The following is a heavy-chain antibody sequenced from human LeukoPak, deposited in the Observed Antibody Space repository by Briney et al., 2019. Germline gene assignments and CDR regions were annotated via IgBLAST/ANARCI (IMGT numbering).Heavy chain of an antibody. CDR1: GGSFSGYY. Sequence: PSETLSLTCAVYGGSFSGYYWSWIRQPPGKGLEWIGEINHSGSTNYNPSLKSRVTISVDTSKNQFSLKLSSVTAADTAVYYCARVSSSWYGYYYYYYYMDVWGKGTTVTVSS. V-gene: IGHV4-34*01. CDR3: ARVSSSWYGYYYYYYYMDV. CDR2: INHSGST. D-gene: IGHD6-13*01. J-gene: IGHJ6*03.